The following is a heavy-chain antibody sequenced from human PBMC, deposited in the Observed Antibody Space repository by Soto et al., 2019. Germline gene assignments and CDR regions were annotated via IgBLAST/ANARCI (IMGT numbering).Heavy chain of an antibody. Sequence: GGSLRLSCAASGFTFSSYSMNWVRQAPGKGLEWVSSISSSSSYIYYADSVKGRFTISRDNAKNSLYLQMNSLRAEDTAVYYCARYPRSSGGYYYMDVWGKGTTVTVSS. D-gene: IGHD6-19*01. CDR3: ARYPRSSGGYYYMDV. J-gene: IGHJ6*03. CDR1: GFTFSSYS. CDR2: ISSSSSYI. V-gene: IGHV3-21*01.